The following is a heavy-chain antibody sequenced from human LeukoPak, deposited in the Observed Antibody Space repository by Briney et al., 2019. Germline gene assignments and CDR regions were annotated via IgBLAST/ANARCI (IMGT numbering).Heavy chain of an antibody. Sequence: SETLSLTCTVSGGSVSSYYWSWIRQPPGKGLEWIGYIYYSGSTNYNPSLKSRVTISVDTSKNQFSLKLSSVTAADTAVYYCARAGYCSSTSCFDYYYMDVWGKGTTVTVSS. CDR2: IYYSGST. CDR3: ARAGYCSSTSCFDYYYMDV. CDR1: GGSVSSYY. D-gene: IGHD2-2*01. V-gene: IGHV4-59*02. J-gene: IGHJ6*03.